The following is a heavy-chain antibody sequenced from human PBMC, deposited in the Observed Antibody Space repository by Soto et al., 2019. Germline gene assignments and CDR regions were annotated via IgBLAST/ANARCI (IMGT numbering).Heavy chain of an antibody. J-gene: IGHJ4*02. Sequence: PGGSLRLSCAASVFTFITFAMNWVRQAPGKGLEWVSGITGGSGFTFYADSVKGRFTISRDDSENTLFLQMSSLRAEDTAKYYCAKSGPTNYFDFWGQGTLVTVSS. CDR1: VFTFITFA. CDR3: AKSGPTNYFDF. V-gene: IGHV3-23*01. CDR2: ITGGSGFT. D-gene: IGHD1-26*01.